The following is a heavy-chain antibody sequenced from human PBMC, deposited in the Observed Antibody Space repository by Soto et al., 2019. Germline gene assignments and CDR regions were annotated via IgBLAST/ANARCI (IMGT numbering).Heavy chain of an antibody. CDR2: ISTYKGNT. J-gene: IGHJ4*02. Sequence: QVQLVQSGPEVKKPGASVKVSCKTSGYTFTSYGIAWVRQAPGQGLEWMGWISTYKGNTNYAQKFQGRVTMTTDTSTSTAYMELRSLRSDDTAVYYCATRSPAFDYWGQGTLVTGSS. CDR1: GYTFTSYG. CDR3: ATRSPAFDY. V-gene: IGHV1-18*01.